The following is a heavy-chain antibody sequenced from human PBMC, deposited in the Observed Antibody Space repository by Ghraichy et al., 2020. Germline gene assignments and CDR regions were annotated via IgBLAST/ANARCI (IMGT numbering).Heavy chain of an antibody. V-gene: IGHV3-23*01. CDR3: AKRSGSVEATTGGYFDS. D-gene: IGHD1-26*01. J-gene: IGHJ4*02. CDR1: GFPFSQYA. CDR2: ILGSGATT. Sequence: GGSLRLSCEGSGFPFSQYAMSWVRQAPGKGLEWVSGILGSGATTYYADSVKGRFTISRDNSRNTVYLQMHSLRVEDTALYYCAKRSGSVEATTGGYFDSWGQGTPVTVSS.